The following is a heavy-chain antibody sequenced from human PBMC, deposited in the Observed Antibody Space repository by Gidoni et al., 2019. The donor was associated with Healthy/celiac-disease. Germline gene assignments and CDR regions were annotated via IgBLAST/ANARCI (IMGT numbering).Heavy chain of an antibody. V-gene: IGHV3-23*01. CDR1: GFTFSSYA. CDR3: AKDRLSFPWLGHFDY. D-gene: IGHD6-19*01. CDR2: ISGSGGST. Sequence: EVQLFESGGGLVQPGGSLILSCAASGFTFSSYAMSGVRQAPGKGLEWVSAISGSGGSTYYADSVKGRFTISRDNSKNTLYLQMNSLRAEDTAVYYCAKDRLSFPWLGHFDYWGQGTLVTVSS. J-gene: IGHJ4*02.